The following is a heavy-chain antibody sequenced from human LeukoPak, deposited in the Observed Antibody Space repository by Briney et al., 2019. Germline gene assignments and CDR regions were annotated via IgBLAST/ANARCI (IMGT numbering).Heavy chain of an antibody. D-gene: IGHD1-14*01. V-gene: IGHV3-23*01. J-gene: IGHJ6*02. CDR1: GFTFSSYA. CDR2: ISGSGGST. CDR3: AKGPPRTDYGMDV. Sequence: GGSLRLSCAASGFTFSSYAMSWVRQAPGKGLEWVSAISGSGGSTYYADSVKGRFTISRDNSKNSLYLQMNSLRTEDTALYYCAKGPPRTDYGMDVWGQGTTVTVSS.